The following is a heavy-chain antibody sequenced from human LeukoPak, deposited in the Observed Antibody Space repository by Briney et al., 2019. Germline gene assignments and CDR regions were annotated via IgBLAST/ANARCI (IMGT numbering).Heavy chain of an antibody. CDR2: ISGSSGST. D-gene: IGHD3-3*01. Sequence: PGGSLRLSCAASGFTFCSYAMNWVRQAPGKGLEWVSGISGSSGSTYYADSVKGRFTISRDNSKNTLYLQMNSLRAEGTAVYYCETPRHLGVVTTYWGQGTLVTVSS. V-gene: IGHV3-23*01. CDR1: GFTFCSYA. J-gene: IGHJ4*02. CDR3: ETPRHLGVVTTY.